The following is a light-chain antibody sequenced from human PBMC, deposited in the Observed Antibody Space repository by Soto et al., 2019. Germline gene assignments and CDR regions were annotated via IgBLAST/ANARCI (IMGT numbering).Light chain of an antibody. J-gene: IGLJ3*02. CDR2: RDS. CDR1: NVGIKD. Sequence: SYELTQPLSVSVALGQTARVTCGGNNVGIKDVHWYQQKPGQAPVLVIYRDSNRPSGIPERFSGSNSGNTATLTISRAQAGDEADYYCQVWDSSTEGVFGGGTKVTVL. CDR3: QVWDSSTEGV. V-gene: IGLV3-9*01.